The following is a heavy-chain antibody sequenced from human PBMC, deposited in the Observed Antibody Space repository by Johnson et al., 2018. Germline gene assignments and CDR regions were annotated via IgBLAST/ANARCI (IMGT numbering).Heavy chain of an antibody. CDR1: GFTFSGSA. D-gene: IGHD3-10*01. V-gene: IGHV3-73*01. J-gene: IGHJ6*03. Sequence: VQLVQSGGGLVQPGGSLKLSCAASGFTFSGSAMHWVRQASGKGLEWVGRIRSKANSYATAYAASVKGRFTIPRDDSKNTAYLQMNSLKTEDTAVYYCTRHWDRTGLWVGEGYCYMDVWGKGTTVTVSS. CDR3: TRHWDRTGLWVGEGYCYMDV. CDR2: IRSKANSYAT.